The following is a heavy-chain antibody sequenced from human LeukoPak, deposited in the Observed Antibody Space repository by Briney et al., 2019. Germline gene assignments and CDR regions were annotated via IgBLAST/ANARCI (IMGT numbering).Heavy chain of an antibody. CDR1: GYTFTSYD. CDR2: MNPNSGNT. D-gene: IGHD4/OR15-4a*01. CDR3: ARAYGGNRRAYYYYMDV. J-gene: IGHJ6*03. V-gene: IGHV1-8*01. Sequence: ASVKVSCKASGYTFTSYDINWVRRATGQGLEWMGWMNPNSGNTGYAQKFQGRVTMTRNTSISTAYMELSSLRSEDTAVYYCARAYGGNRRAYYYYMDVWGKGTTVTVSS.